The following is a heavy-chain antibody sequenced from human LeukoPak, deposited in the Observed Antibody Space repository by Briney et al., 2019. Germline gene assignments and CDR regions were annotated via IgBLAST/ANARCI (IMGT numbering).Heavy chain of an antibody. Sequence: SETLSLTCTVSGDYISSHYWSWIRQPPGKGLEWIGYIYYSGSTNYNPSLKSRVTISVDTSKNQFSLKLNSVTAADTAIFYCARIRRYDYDGFRPGWVYWYFDVWGRGTLVTVSS. CDR1: GDYISSHY. V-gene: IGHV4-59*11. CDR2: IYYSGST. D-gene: IGHD4-23*01. J-gene: IGHJ2*01. CDR3: ARIRRYDYDGFRPGWVYWYFDV.